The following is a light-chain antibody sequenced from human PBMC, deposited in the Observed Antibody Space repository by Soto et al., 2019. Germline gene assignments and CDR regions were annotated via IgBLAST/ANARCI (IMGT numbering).Light chain of an antibody. J-gene: IGLJ2*01. CDR2: EVS. CDR3: SSSTTTGTHVL. V-gene: IGLV2-14*02. CDR1: SGFVGSFSL. Sequence: QSALAQPASVSGSPGQSITISCTGTSGFVGSFSLVSWYQHHPGKAPKFIIYEVSNRPSGVSNRFSGSKSGNTASLTISGLQPEDEADYYCSSSTTTGTHVLFGGGTKLTVL.